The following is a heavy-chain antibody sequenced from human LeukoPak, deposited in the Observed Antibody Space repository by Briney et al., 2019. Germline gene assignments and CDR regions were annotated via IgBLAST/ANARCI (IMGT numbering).Heavy chain of an antibody. Sequence: PGGSLRLSCAASGFTFSNYGMHWVRPAPGKGLEWVAFIRYDGSNKSYADSVKGRFTISRDNSKNTLYLQMNSLRAEDTAVYYCARARKSGGITMIRGVKDRGWFDPWGQGTLVTVSS. J-gene: IGHJ5*02. CDR2: IRYDGSNK. D-gene: IGHD3-10*01. CDR3: ARARKSGGITMIRGVKDRGWFDP. V-gene: IGHV3-30*02. CDR1: GFTFSNYG.